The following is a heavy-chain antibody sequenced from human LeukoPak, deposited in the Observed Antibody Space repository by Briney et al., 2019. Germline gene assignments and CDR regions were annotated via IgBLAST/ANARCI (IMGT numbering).Heavy chain of an antibody. D-gene: IGHD3-22*01. Sequence: GGSLRLSCAASGFTFSNYWMSCVRQGPGKGLEWVANIKQDGTEKYYVDSVKGRFTISRDNARNSLYLQMNNLRAEDTAVYYCAKDLSRPPYYYDSSGHDYWGQGTLVTVSS. CDR2: IKQDGTEK. V-gene: IGHV3-7*03. J-gene: IGHJ4*02. CDR1: GFTFSNYW. CDR3: AKDLSRPPYYYDSSGHDY.